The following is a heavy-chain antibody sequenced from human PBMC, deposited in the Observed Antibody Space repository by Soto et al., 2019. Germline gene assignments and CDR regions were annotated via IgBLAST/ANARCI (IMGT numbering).Heavy chain of an antibody. D-gene: IGHD2-15*01. J-gene: IGHJ4*02. CDR2: IYPGDSDT. Sequence: GESLKISCKGSGYSFTSYWIGWVRQMPGKGLEWMGIIYPGDSDTRYSPSFQGQVTISADKSISTAYLQWSSLKASDTAMYYCARPGVVVVAATTYYFDYWGQGTLVTVSS. CDR1: GYSFTSYW. V-gene: IGHV5-51*01. CDR3: ARPGVVVVAATTYYFDY.